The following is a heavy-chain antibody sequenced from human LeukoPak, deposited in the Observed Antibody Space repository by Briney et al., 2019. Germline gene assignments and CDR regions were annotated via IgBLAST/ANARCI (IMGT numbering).Heavy chain of an antibody. Sequence: GRSLRLSCAASGFTFDDYAMHWVRHAPGKGLEWVSGISWNSGSIGYADSVKGRFTISRDNAKNSLYLQMNSLRAEDTALYYCAKGLVVEWLGGMDVWGQGTTVTVS. V-gene: IGHV3-9*01. CDR2: ISWNSGSI. CDR3: AKGLVVEWLGGMDV. CDR1: GFTFDDYA. J-gene: IGHJ6*02. D-gene: IGHD3-3*01.